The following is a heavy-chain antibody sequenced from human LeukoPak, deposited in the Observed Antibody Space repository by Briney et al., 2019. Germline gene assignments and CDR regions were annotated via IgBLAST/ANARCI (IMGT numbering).Heavy chain of an antibody. D-gene: IGHD3-22*01. CDR1: GFTFSSYA. CDR2: ISGSGGST. CDR3: ASLSGVIVPGH. J-gene: IGHJ4*02. Sequence: PGGSLRLSCAAPGFTFSSYAMSWVRQAPGKGLQWVSAISGSGGSTYYADSVKGRFTISRDNSKSTLYLQMNSLRAEDTAIYHCASLSGVIVPGHWGQGTLVTVSS. V-gene: IGHV3-23*01.